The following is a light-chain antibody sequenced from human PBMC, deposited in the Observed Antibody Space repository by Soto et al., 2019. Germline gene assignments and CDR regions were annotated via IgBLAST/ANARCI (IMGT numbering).Light chain of an antibody. CDR1: SSNIGNNY. J-gene: IGLJ1*01. Sequence: QSVLTQPPSVSAGPGQKVTISCSGSSSNIGNNYVSWYQQLPGTAPKLLIYDNNKRPSGIPDRFSGSKSGTSATLGITGLQTGDEADYYCGTWDSSLSASVFGTGTKVTVL. CDR3: GTWDSSLSASV. V-gene: IGLV1-51*01. CDR2: DNN.